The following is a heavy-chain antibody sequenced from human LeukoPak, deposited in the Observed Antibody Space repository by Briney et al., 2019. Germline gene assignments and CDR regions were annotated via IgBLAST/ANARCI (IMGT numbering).Heavy chain of an antibody. Sequence: PGGSLRLSCAASGFTFSSYWMHWARQAPGKGLVWVSRINSDGSSTSYADSVKGRFTISRDNAKNTLYLQMNSLRAEDTAVYYCARGGNLLRYYYGMDVWGKGTTVTVSS. CDR3: ARGGNLLRYYYGMDV. CDR1: GFTFSSYW. CDR2: INSDGSST. V-gene: IGHV3-74*01. J-gene: IGHJ6*04. D-gene: IGHD4-23*01.